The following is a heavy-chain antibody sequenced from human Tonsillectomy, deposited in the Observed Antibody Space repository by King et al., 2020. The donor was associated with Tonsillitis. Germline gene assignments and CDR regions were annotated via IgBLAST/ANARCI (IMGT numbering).Heavy chain of an antibody. CDR1: GYTFTKNY. J-gene: IGHJ4*02. Sequence: QLVQSVAEVKKPGASVKVSCKASGYTFTKNYMFWVRQAPGQGLEWLGIINPSGGGTTYAQKFRGRLIMTTGTSTSTAYMELSGLRSEDTAMYYCARLGGLITADLWGQGTLVTVSS. D-gene: IGHD3/OR15-3a*01. CDR2: INPSGGGT. V-gene: IGHV1-46*01. CDR3: ARLGGLITADL.